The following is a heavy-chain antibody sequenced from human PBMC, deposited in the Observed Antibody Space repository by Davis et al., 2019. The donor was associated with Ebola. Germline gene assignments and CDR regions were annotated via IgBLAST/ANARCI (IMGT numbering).Heavy chain of an antibody. CDR1: AYTFTSYA. Sequence: ASAQITCNASAYTFTSYAMHWVRQAPGQRLEWMGWINAGNGNTKYSQKFQGRVTITRDTSASTAYMELSSLRSEDTAVYYCALTGTPGAFDIWGQGTMVTVSS. V-gene: IGHV1-3*01. CDR3: ALTGTPGAFDI. J-gene: IGHJ3*02. CDR2: INAGNGNT. D-gene: IGHD1-7*01.